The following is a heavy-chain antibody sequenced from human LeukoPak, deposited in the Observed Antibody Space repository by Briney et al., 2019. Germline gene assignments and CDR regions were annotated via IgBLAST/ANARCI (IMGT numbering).Heavy chain of an antibody. V-gene: IGHV3-30*02. J-gene: IGHJ4*02. CDR3: TRVYLERLTAGYFDH. CDR1: GFAFSSYG. CDR2: IRYDGSNK. D-gene: IGHD2-8*01. Sequence: GGSLRLSCEASGFAFSSYGMHWVRQAPGKGLEWVAFIRYDGSNKYYADSVKGRFTISRDNSKNTLFLQMNSLRDEDTAVYYCTRVYLERLTAGYFDHWGQGTLVTVSP.